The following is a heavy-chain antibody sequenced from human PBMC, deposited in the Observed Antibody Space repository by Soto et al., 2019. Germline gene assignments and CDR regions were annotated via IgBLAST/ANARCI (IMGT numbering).Heavy chain of an antibody. CDR3: ASSTVTPMDYYYMDV. D-gene: IGHD4-17*01. Sequence: GGSLRLSCAASGFTFSDHYMDWVRQAPGKGLEWVGRTRKKANSYTTEYAASVKGRFTISRDDSKNSLYLQMNSLKTEDTAVYYCASSTVTPMDYYYMDVWGKGTTVTVSS. J-gene: IGHJ6*03. CDR2: TRKKANSYTT. V-gene: IGHV3-72*01. CDR1: GFTFSDHY.